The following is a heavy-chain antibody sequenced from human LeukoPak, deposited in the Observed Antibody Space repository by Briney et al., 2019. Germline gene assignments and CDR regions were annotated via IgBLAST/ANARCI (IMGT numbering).Heavy chain of an antibody. J-gene: IGHJ5*02. Sequence: ASVKVSCKASGYTFTSYDINWVRQATGQGLEWMGWISAYNGNTNYAQKLQGRVTMTTDTSTSTAYMELRSLRSDDTAVYYCARVGYIPSPFDPWGQGTLVTVSS. CDR2: ISAYNGNT. CDR3: ARVGYIPSPFDP. V-gene: IGHV1-18*01. D-gene: IGHD2-15*01. CDR1: GYTFTSYD.